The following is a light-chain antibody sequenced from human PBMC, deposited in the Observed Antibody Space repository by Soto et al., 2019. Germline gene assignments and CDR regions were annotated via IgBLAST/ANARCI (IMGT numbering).Light chain of an antibody. CDR3: QQYYSTPQT. CDR2: WAS. V-gene: IGKV4-1*01. Sequence: DIVMTQSPDSLAVSLGERATINCKSSQSVLYSSNNKNYLAWYQQKPGQPPKLLIYWASTRESGVPDRCSGSGSGTDFTLTISSLQAEDVAVYYCQQYYSTPQTFCQGTKVEIK. CDR1: QSVLYSSNNKNY. J-gene: IGKJ1*01.